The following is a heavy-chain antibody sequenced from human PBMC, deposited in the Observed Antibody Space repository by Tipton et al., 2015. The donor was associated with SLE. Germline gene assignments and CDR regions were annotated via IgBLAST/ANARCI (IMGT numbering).Heavy chain of an antibody. CDR3: AREVYDSSGYYADY. D-gene: IGHD3-22*01. J-gene: IGHJ4*02. CDR2: IYPGGST. CDR1: GGSVSSGSYY. Sequence: TLSLTCTVSGGSVSSGSYYWSWVRQPPGKGLEWIGEIYPGGSTNYNPSLKSRVTISVDTSKNQFSPKLSSVTAADTAVYYCAREVYDSSGYYADYWGQGTRVTVSS. V-gene: IGHV4-61*09.